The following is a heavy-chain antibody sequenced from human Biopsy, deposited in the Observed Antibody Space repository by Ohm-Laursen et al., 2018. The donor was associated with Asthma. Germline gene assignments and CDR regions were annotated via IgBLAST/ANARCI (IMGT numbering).Heavy chain of an antibody. CDR3: ARIPRRSGSYFVDY. CDR1: GDSITSGGCC. D-gene: IGHD3-22*01. CDR2: IHHSGTS. Sequence: TLSLTCTVSGDSITSGGCCWNWIRQHPGKGLEWIGYIHHSGTSYFNPSLKGRVSFSRDTSKNQFSLRLSSVTAADTAMYYCARIPRRSGSYFVDYWGQGTLVIVSS. J-gene: IGHJ4*02. V-gene: IGHV4-31*03.